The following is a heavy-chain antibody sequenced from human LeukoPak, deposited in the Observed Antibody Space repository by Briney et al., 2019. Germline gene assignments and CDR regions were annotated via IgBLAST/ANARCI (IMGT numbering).Heavy chain of an antibody. CDR1: GFTFSNCG. V-gene: IGHV3-23*01. J-gene: IGHJ4*02. Sequence: GGSLRLSCAASGFTFSNCGMSWVRQAPGKGLEWVSSLTSRGDTSYAVSVKGRLTISRDSSENSLLQMNSLTAEDTAVYFCAKRRVVRGHFFDYWGQGTLVTVSS. D-gene: IGHD3-10*01. CDR3: AKRRVVRGHFFDY. CDR2: LTSRGDT.